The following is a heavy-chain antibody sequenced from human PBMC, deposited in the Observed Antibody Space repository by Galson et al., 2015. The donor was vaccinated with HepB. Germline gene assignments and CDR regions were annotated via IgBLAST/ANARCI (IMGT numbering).Heavy chain of an antibody. CDR3: ARDRGYCSSTSCYRGESHYYYYYMDV. V-gene: IGHV3-11*06. CDR1: GFTFSDYY. CDR2: ISSSSSYT. Sequence: SLRLSCAASGFTFSDYYMSWIRQAPGKGLEWVSYISSSSSYTNYADSVKGRFTISRDNAKNSLYLQMNSLRAEDTAVYYCARDRGYCSSTSCYRGESHYYYYYMDVWGKGTTVTVSS. J-gene: IGHJ6*03. D-gene: IGHD2-2*01.